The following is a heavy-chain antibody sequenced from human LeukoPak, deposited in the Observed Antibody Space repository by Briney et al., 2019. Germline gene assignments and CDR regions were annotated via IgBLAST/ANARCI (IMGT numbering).Heavy chain of an antibody. Sequence: GASVKVSCKASGGTFSSYATSWVRQAPGQGLEWMGIINPSGGSTSYAQKFQGRVTMTRDMSTSTVYMELSSLRSEDTAVYYCARQDNYDILTGYQIPFDYWGQGTLVTVSS. CDR2: INPSGGST. D-gene: IGHD3-9*01. V-gene: IGHV1-46*01. J-gene: IGHJ4*02. CDR1: GGTFSSYA. CDR3: ARQDNYDILTGYQIPFDY.